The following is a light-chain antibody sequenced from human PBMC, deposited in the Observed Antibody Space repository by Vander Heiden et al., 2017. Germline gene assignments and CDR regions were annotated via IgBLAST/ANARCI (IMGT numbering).Light chain of an antibody. V-gene: IGKV2-28*01. CDR2: LGS. Sequence: IVMSQSPLSLPVIPGQPASISCRSSQILLHSNGYNYLDWYLQKPGQSPQLLIYLGSNRASGVPDRFSGSGSGTDFTLKISRVEAEDVGVYYCMQALQTPFTFGPGTKVDIK. CDR1: QILLHSNGYNY. CDR3: MQALQTPFT. J-gene: IGKJ3*01.